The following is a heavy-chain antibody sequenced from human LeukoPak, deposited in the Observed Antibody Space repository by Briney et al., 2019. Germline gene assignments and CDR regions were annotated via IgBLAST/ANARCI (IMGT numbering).Heavy chain of an antibody. V-gene: IGHV4-59*08. Sequence: SETLSLTCTVSGGSISSYYWSWIRQPPGKGLEWIGYIYYSGSTNYNPSLKSRVTISVDTSKNQFSLKLSSVTAADTAVYYCARQGSGWYPYYYYGMDVWGQGTTVTVSS. CDR2: IYYSGST. J-gene: IGHJ6*02. CDR3: ARQGSGWYPYYYYGMDV. CDR1: GGSISSYY. D-gene: IGHD6-19*01.